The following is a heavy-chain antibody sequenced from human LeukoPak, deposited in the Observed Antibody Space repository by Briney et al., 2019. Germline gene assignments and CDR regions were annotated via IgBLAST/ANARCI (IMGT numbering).Heavy chain of an antibody. V-gene: IGHV7-4-1*02. CDR2: INTNTGNP. D-gene: IGHD3-9*01. CDR1: GGTFSSYA. Sequence: ASVKVSCKASGGTFSSYAISWVRQAPGQGLEWMGWINTNTGNPTYAQGFTGRFVFSLDTSVSTAYLQISSLKAEDTAVYHCARDFGVHYDILTAPPSGYWGQGTLVTVSS. CDR3: ARDFGVHYDILTAPPSGY. J-gene: IGHJ4*02.